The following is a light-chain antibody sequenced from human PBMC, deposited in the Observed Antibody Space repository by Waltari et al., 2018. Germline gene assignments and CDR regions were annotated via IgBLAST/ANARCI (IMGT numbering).Light chain of an antibody. V-gene: IGKV1-39*01. CDR3: QQSYESPWT. J-gene: IGKJ1*01. CDR2: AAS. CDR1: QSISTY. Sequence: DIQMTQSPSSLSASVGDRVTTPCRASQSISTYLNWYQQKPGKAPKLLIYAASTLQSGVPSRFSGSGSGTDFTFTISSLHPEDFASYYCQQSYESPWTFVQGTKVEVK.